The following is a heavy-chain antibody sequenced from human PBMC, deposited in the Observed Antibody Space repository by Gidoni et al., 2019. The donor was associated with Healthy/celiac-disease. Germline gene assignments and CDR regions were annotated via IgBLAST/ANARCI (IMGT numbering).Heavy chain of an antibody. J-gene: IGHJ6*02. CDR2: ISWNSGSI. Sequence: EVQLVESGGGLVQPGGSRRLACAAAGFTFVYYAMQWVRQAPGKGLEWVAGISWNSGSIGYADSVKGRFTISRDNAKNSLYLQMNSLRAEDTALYYCAKGGYGDYSNYYYGMDVWGQGTTVTVSS. CDR1: GFTFVYYA. D-gene: IGHD4-17*01. V-gene: IGHV3-9*01. CDR3: AKGGYGDYSNYYYGMDV.